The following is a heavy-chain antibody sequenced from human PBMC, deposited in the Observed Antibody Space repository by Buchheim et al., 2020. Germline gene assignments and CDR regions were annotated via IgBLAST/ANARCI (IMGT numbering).Heavy chain of an antibody. Sequence: QVQLQESGPGLVKPSQTLSLTCTVSGGSISSGSYYWSWIRQPAGKGLEWIGRIYTSGSTNYNPSLKSRVTISVDTSKNQFSLKLSSVTAADTAVYYCARESVYYYDSSGYPFDYWGQGTL. CDR2: IYTSGST. J-gene: IGHJ4*02. CDR1: GGSISSGSYY. D-gene: IGHD3-22*01. CDR3: ARESVYYYDSSGYPFDY. V-gene: IGHV4-61*02.